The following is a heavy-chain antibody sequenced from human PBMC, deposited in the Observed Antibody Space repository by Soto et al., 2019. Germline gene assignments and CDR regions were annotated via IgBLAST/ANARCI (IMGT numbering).Heavy chain of an antibody. D-gene: IGHD2-15*01. CDR2: IYYSGST. V-gene: IGHV4-59*12. CDR3: AREYCGGGSCYFGAFDI. CDR1: GGSISSYY. Sequence: PSETLSLTCTVSGGSISSYYWSWIRQPPGKGLEWIGYIYYSGSTNYNPSLKSRVTISVDTSKNQFSLKLSSVTAADTAVYYCAREYCGGGSCYFGAFDIWGQGTMVTVSS. J-gene: IGHJ3*02.